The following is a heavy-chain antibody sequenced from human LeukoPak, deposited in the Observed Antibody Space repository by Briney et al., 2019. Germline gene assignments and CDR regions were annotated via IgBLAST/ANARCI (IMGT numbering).Heavy chain of an antibody. J-gene: IGHJ4*02. CDR1: GYTFTGYY. D-gene: IGHD3-22*01. Sequence: GASVKVSCKASGYTFTGYYMHWVRQAPGQGLEWMGRINPNSGGTNYAQKFQGRVTMTRDTSISTAYMELSRLRSDDTAVYYCARDFYDSSGYYPDYWGQGTLVTAYS. CDR3: ARDFYDSSGYYPDY. CDR2: INPNSGGT. V-gene: IGHV1-2*06.